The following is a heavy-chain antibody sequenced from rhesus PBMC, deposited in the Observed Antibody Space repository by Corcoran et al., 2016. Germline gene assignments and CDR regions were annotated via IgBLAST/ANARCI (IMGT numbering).Heavy chain of an antibody. J-gene: IGHJ2*01. CDR2: IYGSGRGT. Sequence: QLQLQESGPGLVKPSETLSVTCAVSGGSISSNYWSWIRQPPGKGLEWIGRIYGSGRGTNYNPAPQGRVTLSVDTSKNQLSLKLSSVTAADTAVYYCARESGSYYYYWYFDLWGPGTPITISS. D-gene: IGHD3-16*01. V-gene: IGHV4-169*02. CDR1: GGSISSNY. CDR3: ARESGSYYYYWYFDL.